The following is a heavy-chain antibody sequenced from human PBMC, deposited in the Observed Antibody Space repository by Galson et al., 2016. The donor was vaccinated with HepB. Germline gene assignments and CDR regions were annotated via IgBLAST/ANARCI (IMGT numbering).Heavy chain of an antibody. D-gene: IGHD4-11*01. V-gene: IGHV3-23*01. J-gene: IGHJ4*02. CDR1: GFSFSSYA. CDR3: AKDVQKLQWPFYFDS. Sequence: LRLSCAASGFSFSSYAMSWVRQAPGKGLEWLSAVSGSGVRTYYADSVKGRFSISRDNSKNTLYLQINGLRAEDAAVYYCAKDVQKLQWPFYFDSWGQGTLVTVSS. CDR2: VSGSGVRT.